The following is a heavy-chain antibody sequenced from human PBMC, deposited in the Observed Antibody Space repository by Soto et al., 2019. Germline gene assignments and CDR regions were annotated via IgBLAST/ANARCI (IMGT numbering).Heavy chain of an antibody. J-gene: IGHJ4*02. D-gene: IGHD6-13*01. CDR1: GFTFSNYA. CDR2: ITGSGGGT. CDR3: AKRPLTAAGFDY. V-gene: IGHV3-23*01. Sequence: SVGSLRLSCAASGFTFSNYAMTWVRQAPGKGLEWVSVITGSGGGTYFVDSVKGRFTISRDNSKNTVYLQMNSLRAEDTAVYYCAKRPLTAAGFDYWGQGTLVNVSS.